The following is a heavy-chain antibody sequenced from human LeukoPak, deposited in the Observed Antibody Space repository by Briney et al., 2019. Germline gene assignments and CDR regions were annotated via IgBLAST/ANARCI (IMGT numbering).Heavy chain of an antibody. V-gene: IGHV5-51*01. CDR2: IYPGDSDT. J-gene: IGHJ5*02. CDR1: GYSFTSYW. Sequence: GESLKISCKGSGYSFTSYWIGWVRQMPGKGLEWRGIIYPGDSDTSYRPSFQGQVTISADKSIRTAYLQWSSLKASDTAMYYFARRDDYGDYEEWFDPWGQGTLVTVSS. CDR3: ARRDDYGDYEEWFDP. D-gene: IGHD4-17*01.